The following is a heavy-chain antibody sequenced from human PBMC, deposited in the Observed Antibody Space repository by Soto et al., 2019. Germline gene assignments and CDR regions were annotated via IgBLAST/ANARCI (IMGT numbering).Heavy chain of an antibody. CDR3: ARSLWNDVFQY. Sequence: PSETLSLTCAVSGGSISSGGDSWTWIRQPPGKGLEWIGYVHHTGSTTYNPSLKTRVNISVDRPNNQFFLTLTSATAADSAIYYCARSLWNDVFQYWGRGILVTVSS. V-gene: IGHV4-30-2*01. J-gene: IGHJ1*01. CDR2: VHHTGST. D-gene: IGHD1-1*01. CDR1: GGSISSGGDS.